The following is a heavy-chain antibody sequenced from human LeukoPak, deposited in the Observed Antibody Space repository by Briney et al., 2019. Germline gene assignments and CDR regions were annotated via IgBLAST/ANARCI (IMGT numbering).Heavy chain of an antibody. CDR2: IKQDGSEK. V-gene: IGHV3-7*05. Sequence: GGSLRLSCAASGFTFSDYCMSWIRQAPGKGLEWVANIKQDGSEKYYVDSVKGRCTISRDNAKNSLHLQMNSLRAEDTAVYYCACNPTAFHIWGQGTMVTVSS. J-gene: IGHJ3*02. CDR1: GFTFSDYC. CDR3: ACNPTAFHI.